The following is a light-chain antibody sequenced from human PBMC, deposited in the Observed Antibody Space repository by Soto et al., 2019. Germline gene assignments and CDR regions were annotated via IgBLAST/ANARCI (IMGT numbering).Light chain of an antibody. V-gene: IGKV3-20*01. Sequence: DIVLTQSPGTLSLPPGERAILSCSASQSVSSSHLAWYQQKPGQAPRLLIYGASSRATGIPDRFSGSGSGTDFTLTISRLEPXDXAXXYXXXXXXXXPALXXXGGTKVEIK. J-gene: IGKJ4*01. CDR3: XXXXXXXPALX. CDR2: GAS. CDR1: QSVSSSH.